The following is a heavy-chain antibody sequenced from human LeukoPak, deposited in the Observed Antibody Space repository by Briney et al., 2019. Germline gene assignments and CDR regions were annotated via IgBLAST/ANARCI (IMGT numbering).Heavy chain of an antibody. CDR2: ISSSGSTI. V-gene: IGHV3-11*01. Sequence: PGGSLRLSCAASGFTFSDYYMSWIRQAPGKGLECVSYISSSGSTIYYADSVKGRFTISRDNAKNSLYLQRNSLRAEDTAVYYCARDRNYYYYMDVWGKGTTVTVSS. J-gene: IGHJ6*03. CDR1: GFTFSDYY. CDR3: ARDRNYYYYMDV.